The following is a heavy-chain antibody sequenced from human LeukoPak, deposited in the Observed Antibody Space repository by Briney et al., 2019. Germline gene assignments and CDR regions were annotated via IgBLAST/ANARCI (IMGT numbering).Heavy chain of an antibody. CDR2: IKLDASEQ. V-gene: IGHV3-7*01. CDR3: ARGVPTGVDAFDI. Sequence: GGSLRLSCAASGFTFSSYAMSWVRQAPGKGLEWVANIKLDASEQYYVDSVRGRFSISRDNAKNSLFLQMNSLRAEDTAVYYCARGVPTGVDAFDIWGQGTMVTVSS. J-gene: IGHJ3*02. CDR1: GFTFSSYA. D-gene: IGHD4-23*01.